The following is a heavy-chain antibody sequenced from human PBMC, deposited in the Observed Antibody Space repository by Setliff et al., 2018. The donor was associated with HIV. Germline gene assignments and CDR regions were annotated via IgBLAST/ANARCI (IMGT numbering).Heavy chain of an antibody. D-gene: IGHD3-16*01. J-gene: IGHJ4*02. CDR1: GLIFSSYE. Sequence: PGGSLRLSCAAPGLIFSSYEMNWVRQAPGKGLEWISFIGGHGSIIHYADFVKGRFTISRDNAKNSVYLQMHSLRVEDTAVYYCAAVPWGHSSLIIDHWGQGTPVTVSS. CDR3: AAVPWGHSSLIIDH. V-gene: IGHV3-48*03. CDR2: IGGHGSII.